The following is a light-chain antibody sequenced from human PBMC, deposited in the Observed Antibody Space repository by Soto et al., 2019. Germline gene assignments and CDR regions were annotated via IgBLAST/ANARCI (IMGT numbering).Light chain of an antibody. CDR3: QSYDDTLSDSV. J-gene: IGLJ2*01. CDR2: GNS. V-gene: IGLV1-40*01. Sequence: QSVLTQPPSVSGAPGQSVTISCTGSSSNIGAVSDVHWYQQVPGRAPKLLIYGNSNRPSGVSGRFSGSKSGTSASLAITGLQAEDEADYYCQSYDDTLSDSVFGGGTKLTVL. CDR1: SSNIGAVSD.